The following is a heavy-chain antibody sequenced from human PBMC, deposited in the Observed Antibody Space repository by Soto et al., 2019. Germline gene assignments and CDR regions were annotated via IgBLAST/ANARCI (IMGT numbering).Heavy chain of an antibody. CDR1: GFTFSRYT. Sequence: QVQLVESGGGVVQPGRSLRLSCAASGFTFSRYTMHWVRQAPGKGLEWMAFISDDGNNKYYADSVKGQCTISRDNSKNTLYLQMNSLRTEDTAVYYCARDDEGGSDCDLGYWGQGTLVTVSS. D-gene: IGHD3-10*01. V-gene: IGHV3-30-3*01. J-gene: IGHJ4*02. CDR3: ARDDEGGSDCDLGY. CDR2: ISDDGNNK.